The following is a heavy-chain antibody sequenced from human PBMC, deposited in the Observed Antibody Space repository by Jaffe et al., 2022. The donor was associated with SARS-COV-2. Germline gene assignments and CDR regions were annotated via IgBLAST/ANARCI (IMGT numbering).Heavy chain of an antibody. V-gene: IGHV3-72*01. J-gene: IGHJ4*02. CDR2: VRKETNSYST. Sequence: EVQLVESGGGLVQPGGSLRLSCAASGFTFSDYYMDWVRQAPGKGLEWVGRVRKETNSYSTVYAASVKGRFTISRDDSENSIYLQINSLKSEDTGIYYCARVNGNYDYWGQGTLVTVSS. CDR1: GFTFSDYY. CDR3: ARVNGNYDY. D-gene: IGHD1-26*01.